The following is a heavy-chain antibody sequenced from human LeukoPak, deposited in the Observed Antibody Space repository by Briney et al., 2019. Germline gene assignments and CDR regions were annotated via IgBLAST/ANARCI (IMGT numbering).Heavy chain of an antibody. CDR2: FDPEDGEK. D-gene: IGHD2-2*01. CDR1: GYTLTELS. V-gene: IGHV1-24*01. CDR3: ARMGTSGP. Sequence: SVKVSCKVSGYTLTELSMHWVRQAPGKGRDGVGGFDPEDGEKNHAPKFQGRGTMTGDTSTETAFLEASSLSSEDTDVCYCARMGTSGPWGQGTLVTVSS. J-gene: IGHJ5*02.